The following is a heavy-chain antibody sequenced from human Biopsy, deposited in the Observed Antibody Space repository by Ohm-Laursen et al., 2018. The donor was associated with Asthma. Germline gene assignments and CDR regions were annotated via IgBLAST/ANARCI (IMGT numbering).Heavy chain of an antibody. CDR1: GGSFSSSSYY. CDR2: FYYSGST. CDR3: ARAQDYYDSRGYYRSFDY. D-gene: IGHD3-22*01. Sequence: TLSLTCTVSGGSFSSSSYYWAWIRQPPGKGLEWIGSFYYSGSTYYHPSLKSRVTVSLDTSKNQFSLKLSSVTAADTAVYYCARAQDYYDSRGYYRSFDYWGQGTLVTVSS. V-gene: IGHV4-39*07. J-gene: IGHJ4*02.